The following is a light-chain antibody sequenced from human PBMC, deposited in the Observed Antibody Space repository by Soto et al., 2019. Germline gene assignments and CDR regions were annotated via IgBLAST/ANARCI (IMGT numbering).Light chain of an antibody. Sequence: EIVLTQSPATLSLSPGERATLSCRASQSVSSYLAWYQQKPGQAPRLLIYDASNRATGIPARFSGSGSGTDFTLPISSLEPEDFAVYYCQQRSNWYTFGQGNKLEIK. CDR1: QSVSSY. V-gene: IGKV3-11*01. CDR2: DAS. CDR3: QQRSNWYT. J-gene: IGKJ2*01.